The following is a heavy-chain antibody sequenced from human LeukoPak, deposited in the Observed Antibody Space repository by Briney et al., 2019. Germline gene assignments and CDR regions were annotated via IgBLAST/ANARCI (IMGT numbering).Heavy chain of an antibody. D-gene: IGHD2-2*01. CDR3: VRAAMPYIINGRRFDY. CDR2: SGTVGDT. CDR1: GFTSSAYD. Sequence: GGSLRLSCAASGFTSSAYDMHWVRQITGGGLEWVSTSGTVGDTFYSDSVKGRFTNSRENAKNSVHLQMNSLRVEDSAIYFCVRAAMPYIINGRRFDYWGQGTLVTVSS. J-gene: IGHJ4*02. V-gene: IGHV3-13*04.